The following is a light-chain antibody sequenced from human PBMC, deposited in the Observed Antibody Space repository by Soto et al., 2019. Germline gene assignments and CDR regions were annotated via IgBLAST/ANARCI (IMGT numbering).Light chain of an antibody. J-gene: IGLJ2*01. CDR3: QSYDTSLNGVV. Sequence: QSVLTQPPSVSGAPGQRVTISCTGDNSNIGAAYDVHWYQHFPGTPPKLLISGNKNRPSGVPDRFSGSKSATSASLATTGLQSEDEADYFCQSYDTSLNGVVFGGGTKVTVL. V-gene: IGLV1-40*01. CDR1: NSNIGAAYD. CDR2: GNK.